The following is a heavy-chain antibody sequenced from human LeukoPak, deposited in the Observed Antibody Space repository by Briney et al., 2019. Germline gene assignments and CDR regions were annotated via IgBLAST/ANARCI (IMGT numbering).Heavy chain of an antibody. J-gene: IGHJ4*02. D-gene: IGHD2-15*01. CDR1: GYTFTGYY. V-gene: IGHV1-2*02. CDR2: INPNSGDT. Sequence: ASMKVSCKASGYTFTGYYMHWVRQAPGQGLEWMGWINPNSGDTNYAQKFQGRVTMTRDTSISTAYMELSTLRYDATAVYYCTVLCSGGSCLLLWGQGTLVTVSS. CDR3: TVLCSGGSCLLL.